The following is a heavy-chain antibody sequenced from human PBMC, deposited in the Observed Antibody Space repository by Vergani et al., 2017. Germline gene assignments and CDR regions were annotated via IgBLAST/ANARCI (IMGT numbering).Heavy chain of an antibody. CDR2: ISGSGGST. CDR1: GFTFSSYA. CDR3: AKDLSNWNDDSDAFDI. J-gene: IGHJ3*02. Sequence: EVQLLESGGGLVQPGGSLRLSCAASGFTFSSYAMSWVRQAPGKGLEWVSAISGSGGSTYYADSVKGRFTISRDNSKNTLYPQMNSLRAEDTAVYYCAKDLSNWNDDSDAFDIWGQGTMVTVSS. D-gene: IGHD1-1*01. V-gene: IGHV3-23*01.